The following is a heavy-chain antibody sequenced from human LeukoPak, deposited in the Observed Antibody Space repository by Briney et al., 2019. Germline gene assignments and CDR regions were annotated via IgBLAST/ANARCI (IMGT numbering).Heavy chain of an antibody. CDR2: INPSGGST. V-gene: IGHV1-46*01. D-gene: IGHD3-22*01. Sequence: GASVKGSCKASGYTFTSYYMHWVRQAPGQGLEWMGIINPSGGSTSYAQKFQGRVTMTRDTSTSTVYMELSSLRSEDTAVYYCARDSVMYYYDSSGYYLDEYWGQGTLVTVSS. CDR3: ARDSVMYYYDSSGYYLDEY. J-gene: IGHJ4*02. CDR1: GYTFTSYY.